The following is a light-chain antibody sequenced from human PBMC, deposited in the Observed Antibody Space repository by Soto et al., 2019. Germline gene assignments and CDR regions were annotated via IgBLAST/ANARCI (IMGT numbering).Light chain of an antibody. V-gene: IGKV1-5*01. CDR2: DAS. J-gene: IGKJ1*01. CDR3: QQYNSYSTLT. Sequence: EIQMTQSPSTLSSSVGDRVTITCRASQSISSCLAWYQQKPGKAPTLLIYDASSLASGVPSRFSGSGSGTDFTLTISSLEPDDFAVYYCQQYNSYSTLTFGQGTKVEIK. CDR1: QSISSC.